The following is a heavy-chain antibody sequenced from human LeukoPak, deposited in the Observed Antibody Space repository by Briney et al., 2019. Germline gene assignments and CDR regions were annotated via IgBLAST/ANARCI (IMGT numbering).Heavy chain of an antibody. CDR3: ARDFAAYGGNSGWGYYFDY. CDR1: GGSISSGGYY. Sequence: SQTLSLTCTVSGGSISSGGYYWSWLRQHPGQGLEWIGYIYYSGSTYYNPSLKSRVTISVDTSKNQFSLKLSSVTAADTAVYYCARDFAAYGGNSGWGYYFDYWGQGTLVTVSS. V-gene: IGHV4-31*03. J-gene: IGHJ4*02. D-gene: IGHD4-23*01. CDR2: IYYSGST.